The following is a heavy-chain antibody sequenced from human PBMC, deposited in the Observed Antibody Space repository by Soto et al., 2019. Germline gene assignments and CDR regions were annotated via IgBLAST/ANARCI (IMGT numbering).Heavy chain of an antibody. CDR2: ISCSGGST. CDR1: GFTFSSYA. Sequence: EVQLLESGGGLVQPGGSLRLSCAASGFTFSSYAMSWVRQAPGKGLEWVSAISCSGGSTYYADSVKGRFTISRDNSKNTLYLQMNSLRAADTAVYYCATANVYIAAAGNFDYWGQGTLVTVSS. V-gene: IGHV3-23*01. J-gene: IGHJ4*02. CDR3: ATANVYIAAAGNFDY. D-gene: IGHD6-13*01.